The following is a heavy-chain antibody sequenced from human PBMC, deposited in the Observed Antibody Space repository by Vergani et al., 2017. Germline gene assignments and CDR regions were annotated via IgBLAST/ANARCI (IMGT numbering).Heavy chain of an antibody. CDR1: GGSLSSSNW. V-gene: IGHV4-4*02. Sequence: QVQLQESGPGLVKPSGTLSLTCAVSGGSLSSSNWRSWVRQPPGKGLEWIGEIYHSGSTNYNPSLKSRVTISVDKSKNQFSLKLSSVTAADTAVYYCARDYDILTGAYYYGMDVWGQGTTVTVSS. J-gene: IGHJ6*02. D-gene: IGHD3-9*01. CDR3: ARDYDILTGAYYYGMDV. CDR2: IYHSGST.